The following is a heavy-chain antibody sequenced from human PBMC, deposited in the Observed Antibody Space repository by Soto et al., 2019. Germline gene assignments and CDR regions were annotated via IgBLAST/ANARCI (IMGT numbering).Heavy chain of an antibody. CDR1: GYTFTGYG. D-gene: IGHD3-22*01. CDR3: ARDREPQGYYYDKTSYDY. CDR2: ISAYNGNT. J-gene: IGHJ4*02. V-gene: IGHV1-18*01. Sequence: QVQLVQSGAEVKKPGASVKVSCKASGYTFTGYGISWVRQAPGHGLEWMGWISAYNGNTNYAQKLQGRVTMTTDTSTSTAYMELRSLRSDDTAVYYCARDREPQGYYYDKTSYDYWGQGTLVTVSS.